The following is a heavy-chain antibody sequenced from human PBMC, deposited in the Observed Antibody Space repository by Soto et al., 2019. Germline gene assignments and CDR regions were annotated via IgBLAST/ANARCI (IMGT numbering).Heavy chain of an antibody. Sequence: GGSLRLSCAASGFTFTRYSMNWVRQAPGKGLEWVSSISSTTNYIYYGDSMKGRFTISRDNAKNSLYLDMNSLRAEDTAVYYCARESEDLTSNFDYWGQGALVTVSS. CDR3: ARESEDLTSNFDY. CDR2: ISSTTNYI. CDR1: GFTFTRYS. J-gene: IGHJ4*02. V-gene: IGHV3-21*06.